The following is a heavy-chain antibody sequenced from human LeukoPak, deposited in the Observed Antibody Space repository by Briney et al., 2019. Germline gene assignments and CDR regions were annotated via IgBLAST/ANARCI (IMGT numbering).Heavy chain of an antibody. J-gene: IGHJ5*02. CDR2: ISNSGNT. D-gene: IGHD4-17*01. CDR3: ARHGYGDFKFDP. CDR1: GGSISTHY. V-gene: IGHV4-59*08. Sequence: ASETLSLTCNVSGGSISTHYWSWIRQPPGKGLEWIGYISNSGNTNYNPSLKSRATTSVDTSKNQFSLKLTSVTAADTAVYYCARHGYGDFKFDPWGQGTLVTVSS.